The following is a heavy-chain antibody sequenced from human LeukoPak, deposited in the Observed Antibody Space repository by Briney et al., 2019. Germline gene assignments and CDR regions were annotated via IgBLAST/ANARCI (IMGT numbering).Heavy chain of an antibody. Sequence: GASVKVSCKASGGTFSSYAISWVRQAPGQGLEWMGWINPNGGGTNYAQKFQGRATMTRDTSISTAYMELSRLRSDDTAVYYCARDRIWDYYGSGSPIGPFDPWGQGTLVTVSS. J-gene: IGHJ5*02. CDR1: GGTFSSYA. V-gene: IGHV1-2*02. CDR2: INPNGGGT. D-gene: IGHD3-10*01. CDR3: ARDRIWDYYGSGSPIGPFDP.